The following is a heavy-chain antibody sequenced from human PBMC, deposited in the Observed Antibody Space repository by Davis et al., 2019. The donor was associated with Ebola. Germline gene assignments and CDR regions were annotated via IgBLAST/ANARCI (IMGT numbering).Heavy chain of an antibody. D-gene: IGHD6-19*01. CDR1: GDSVSSNSAA. V-gene: IGHV6-1*01. CDR2: TYYRSKWYN. J-gene: IGHJ4*02. CDR3: ARDAIAVAGTKGLGY. Sequence: MPSETLSLTCAISGDSVSSNSAAWNWIRQSPSRGLEWLGRTYYRSKWYNDYAVSVKSRITINPDTSKNQFSLQLNSVTPEDTAVYYCARDAIAVAGTKGLGYWGQGTLVTVSS.